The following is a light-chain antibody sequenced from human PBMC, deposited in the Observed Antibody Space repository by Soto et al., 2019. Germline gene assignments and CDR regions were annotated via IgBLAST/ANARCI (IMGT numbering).Light chain of an antibody. J-gene: IGLJ1*01. CDR1: SSDVGGYNY. V-gene: IGLV2-14*03. CDR3: SSYRRGSTYV. Sequence: QSALTQPASVSGSPGQSITVSCTGTSSDVGGYNYVSWYQQHPGKAPRLMIYDVTNRPSGVSDRFSGSKSGNTASLTISGLQAEDEADYYCSSYRRGSTYVRGTGTNVPVL. CDR2: DVT.